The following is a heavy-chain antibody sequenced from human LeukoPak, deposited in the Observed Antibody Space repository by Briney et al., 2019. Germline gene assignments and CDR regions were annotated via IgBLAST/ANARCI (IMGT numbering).Heavy chain of an antibody. D-gene: IGHD6-13*01. V-gene: IGHV1-18*01. Sequence: ASVKVSCKASGYTFTSYGISWVRQAPGQGLEWMGWISAYNGNTNYAQKLQGRVTMTTDTSTSTVYMELRSLRSDDTAVYYCARVSEIAAAGTGHYYYYYMDVWGKGTTVTVSS. J-gene: IGHJ6*03. CDR1: GYTFTSYG. CDR3: ARVSEIAAAGTGHYYYYYMDV. CDR2: ISAYNGNT.